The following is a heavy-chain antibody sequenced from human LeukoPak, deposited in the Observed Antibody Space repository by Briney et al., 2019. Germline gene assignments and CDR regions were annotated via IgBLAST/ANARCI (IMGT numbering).Heavy chain of an antibody. Sequence: QPGGSLRLSCAASGFTFSSHAMSWARQAPGKGLEWVSAISGSGGSTYYADSVKGRFTISRDDSKNTLYLQMNSLRAEDTAVYYCAKDSYRTIVVVPAAIWDYWGQGTLVTVSS. J-gene: IGHJ4*02. D-gene: IGHD2-2*01. CDR3: AKDSYRTIVVVPAAIWDY. CDR1: GFTFSSHA. V-gene: IGHV3-23*01. CDR2: ISGSGGST.